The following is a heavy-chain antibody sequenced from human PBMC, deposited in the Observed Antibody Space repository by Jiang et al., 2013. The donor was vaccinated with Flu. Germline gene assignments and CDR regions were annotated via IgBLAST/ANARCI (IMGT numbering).Heavy chain of an antibody. CDR3: SRDTFGPYDM. CDR2: AKGDGSVT. Sequence: VQLVESGGGLVQPGGPVRLSCAASGFRVSSYWMHWVRQVPGKGLMWVARAKGDGSVTTYADSVKGRFTIYRDNSENTLYLQMNSLRDEDTGVYYCSRDTFGPYDMWGQRDNGDRLF. V-gene: IGHV3-74*02. D-gene: IGHD3-10*01. CDR1: GFRVSSYW. J-gene: IGHJ3*02.